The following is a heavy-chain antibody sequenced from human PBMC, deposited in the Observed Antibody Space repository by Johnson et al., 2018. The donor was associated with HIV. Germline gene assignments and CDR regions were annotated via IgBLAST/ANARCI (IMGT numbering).Heavy chain of an antibody. D-gene: IGHD3-9*01. CDR3: ASVYYDILTGYYYDALDM. J-gene: IGHJ3*02. Sequence: VDSVKGRFPISSDNAKNSLYLQMNSLRAEETAVYYCASVYYDILTGYYYDALDMWGQGTMVTVSS. V-gene: IGHV3-7*03.